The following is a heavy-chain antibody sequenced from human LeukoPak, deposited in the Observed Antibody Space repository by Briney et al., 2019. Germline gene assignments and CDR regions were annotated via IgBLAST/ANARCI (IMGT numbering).Heavy chain of an antibody. V-gene: IGHV4-59*12. Sequence: SETLSLTCTVSGVSISSYYWSWIWQPPGKGLEWIGYIYYSGSTNYNPSLKSRVTISVDTSKNQLSLKLTSVTAADTAVYYCARLGFGEFFNYWGQGTLVTVSS. J-gene: IGHJ4*02. D-gene: IGHD3-10*01. CDR2: IYYSGST. CDR1: GVSISSYY. CDR3: ARLGFGEFFNY.